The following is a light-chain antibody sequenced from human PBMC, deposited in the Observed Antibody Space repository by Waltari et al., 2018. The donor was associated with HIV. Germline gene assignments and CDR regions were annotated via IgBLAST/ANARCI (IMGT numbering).Light chain of an antibody. Sequence: QSALTQPHSVSGSPGQSLTISCTGPRSYVDHFVSWYQQHPGKAPKVIIYDVNKRPSGVSDRFSGSKSGNTASLTISGLQAEDEADYYCCSHAGNLIFVLGTGTKVTVL. CDR1: RSYVDHF. V-gene: IGLV2-11*01. J-gene: IGLJ1*01. CDR3: CSHAGNLIFV. CDR2: DVN.